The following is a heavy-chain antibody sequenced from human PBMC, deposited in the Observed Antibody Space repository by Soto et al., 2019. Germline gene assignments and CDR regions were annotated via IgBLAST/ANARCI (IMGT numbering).Heavy chain of an antibody. D-gene: IGHD2-15*01. J-gene: IGHJ4*02. V-gene: IGHV3-23*01. CDR2: IGGSGVST. CDR3: ARRGSWQGYFDY. Sequence: PGGSLRLSCAASGFTFSSYAMSWVRQAPGKGLEWVSAIGGSGVSTYYADSVKGRFTFSRDNSKNTLYLQMNSLRAEDTAVYYCARRGSWQGYFDYWGQGTLVTVSS. CDR1: GFTFSSYA.